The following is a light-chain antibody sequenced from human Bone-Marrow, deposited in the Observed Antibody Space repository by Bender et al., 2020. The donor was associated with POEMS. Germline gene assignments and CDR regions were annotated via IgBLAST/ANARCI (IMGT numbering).Light chain of an antibody. CDR2: EVS. CDR3: CSYAGNRPLV. V-gene: IGLV2-23*02. Sequence: QSALTQPSSVSGSPGQSITISCTGTTSDVCTYNLVSWYQQHPGRVPKLMIYEVSKRPSGVSNRFSGYKSGSTASLTMSGIQAEDEADYYCCSYAGNRPLVFGGGTKLTVL. CDR1: TSDVCTYNL. J-gene: IGLJ3*02.